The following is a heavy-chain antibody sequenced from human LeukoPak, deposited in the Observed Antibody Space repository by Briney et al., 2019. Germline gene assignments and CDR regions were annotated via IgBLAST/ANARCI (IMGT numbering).Heavy chain of an antibody. V-gene: IGHV3-23*01. D-gene: IGHD2-21*01. CDR1: GFPLSSYA. CDR3: ARAPVTSCRGAFCYPFDL. CDR2: TSSSDDGT. J-gene: IGHJ4*02. Sequence: GGSLRLSCAASGFPLSSYAMSWVRQVPGKGLEWVSATSSSDDGTYHADSVRGRFTIYRDNFGNTLYLQMNRLRVEDAALYYCARAPVTSCRGAFCYPFDLWGQGVLVTVSS.